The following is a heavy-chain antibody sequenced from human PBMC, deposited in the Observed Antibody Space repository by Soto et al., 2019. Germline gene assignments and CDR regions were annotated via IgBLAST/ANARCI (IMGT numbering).Heavy chain of an antibody. CDR1: GYTFSSYD. Sequence: QVQLVQSGAEVKKPGASVKVSCKASGYTFSSYDINWVRQAPGQGIEWMGWMNTDTGNTGSAQKFQGRVTMTRDTSITTAYMELSGLRSEDTAVYYCAREKYSSSGTFDYWGQGSLVTVSS. CDR3: AREKYSSSGTFDY. CDR2: MNTDTGNT. D-gene: IGHD6-6*01. J-gene: IGHJ4*02. V-gene: IGHV1-8*01.